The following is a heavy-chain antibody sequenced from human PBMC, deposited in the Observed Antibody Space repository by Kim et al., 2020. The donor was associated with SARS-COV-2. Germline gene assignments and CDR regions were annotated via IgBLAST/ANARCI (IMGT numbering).Heavy chain of an antibody. D-gene: IGHD3-10*01. CDR3: AKDSANYYGSGSYMNY. J-gene: IGHJ4*02. Sequence: SVKGRFTISRDNSKNTLYLQMNSLRAEDTAVYYCAKDSANYYGSGSYMNYWGQGTLVTVSS. V-gene: IGHV3-30*02.